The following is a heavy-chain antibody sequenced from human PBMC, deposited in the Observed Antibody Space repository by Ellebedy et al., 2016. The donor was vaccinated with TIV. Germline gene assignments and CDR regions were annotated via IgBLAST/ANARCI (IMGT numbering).Heavy chain of an antibody. Sequence: GESLKISXAASGFTFSSYGMHWVRQAPGKGLEWVAVIWYDGSNKYYADSVKGRFTISRDNSKNTLYLQMNSLRAEDTAVYYCAREAGRGYGDHFDYWGQGTLVTVSS. V-gene: IGHV3-33*01. CDR1: GFTFSSYG. CDR2: IWYDGSNK. J-gene: IGHJ4*02. D-gene: IGHD4-17*01. CDR3: AREAGRGYGDHFDY.